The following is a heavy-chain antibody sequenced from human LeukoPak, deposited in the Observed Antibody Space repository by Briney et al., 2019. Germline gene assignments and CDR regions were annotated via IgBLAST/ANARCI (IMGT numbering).Heavy chain of an antibody. CDR1: GDSVSSNSAA. CDR2: IYYRSKWYN. J-gene: IGHJ6*03. CDR3: ARDRVLLGPYYNWNAKPNYYYYYMDV. D-gene: IGHD1-20*01. V-gene: IGHV6-1*01. Sequence: SQTLSLTCAISGDSVSSNSAAWNWLRQSPSRGLEWLGSIYYRSKWYNDYAVSVKSRITINPDTSKNQFSLQLNSVTPEDTAVYYCARDRVLLGPYYNWNAKPNYYYYYMDVWGKGTTVTVSS.